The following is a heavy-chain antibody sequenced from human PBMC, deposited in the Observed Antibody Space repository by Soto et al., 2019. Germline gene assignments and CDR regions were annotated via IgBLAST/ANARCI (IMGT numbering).Heavy chain of an antibody. V-gene: IGHV1-18*01. J-gene: IGHJ6*02. Sequence: ASVKVSCKASGGTFSSYAISWVRQAPGQGLEWMGIISASGGSTNYVQKLQGRVTMTTDTSTSTAYMELRSLRSDDTAVYYCARDPPPMDVWGQGTTVTVSS. CDR2: ISASGGST. CDR1: GGTFSSYA. CDR3: ARDPPPMDV.